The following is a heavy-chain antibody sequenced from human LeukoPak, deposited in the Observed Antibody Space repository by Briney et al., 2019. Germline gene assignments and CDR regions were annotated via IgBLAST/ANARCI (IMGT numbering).Heavy chain of an antibody. V-gene: IGHV3-48*01. Sequence: GGSLRLSCAASGFTFSNYCMNWVRQAPGKGLEWVSYISSSSSAIYYAGSVKGRFTISRDNAKNSLYLQMNSLRAEDTAVYYCARDYYYCTGGSCYYYYYGMDVWGQGTTVTVSS. J-gene: IGHJ6*02. D-gene: IGHD2-15*01. CDR3: ARDYYYCTGGSCYYYYYGMDV. CDR1: GFTFSNYC. CDR2: ISSSSSAI.